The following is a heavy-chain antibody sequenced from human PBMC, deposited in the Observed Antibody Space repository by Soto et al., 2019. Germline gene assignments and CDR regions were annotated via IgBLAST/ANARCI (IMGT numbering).Heavy chain of an antibody. J-gene: IGHJ4*02. CDR2: IYYSGST. V-gene: IGHV4-31*03. D-gene: IGHD3-10*01. CDR1: GGSISSGGYY. Sequence: QVQLQESGPGLVKPSQTLSLTCTVSGGSISSGGYYWSWIRRHPGKGLEWIGYIYYSGSTYYNPSCTSRVTXSXDXXKTQCSLKLSSVTAADTSVYYCARDPSASGSSFDYWGQGTLVTVSS. CDR3: ARDPSASGSSFDY.